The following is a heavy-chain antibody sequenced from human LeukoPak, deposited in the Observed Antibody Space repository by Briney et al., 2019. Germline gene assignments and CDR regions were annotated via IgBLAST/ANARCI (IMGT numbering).Heavy chain of an antibody. D-gene: IGHD3-10*01. J-gene: IGHJ4*02. V-gene: IGHV4-30-4*01. CDR1: GGSISSGDYY. CDR3: ARETYYYGSSYINY. Sequence: SQTLSLTCTVSGGSISSGDYYWSWIRQPPGKGLGWIGYIFYSGSTYYNPSLKSRVTISVDTSKTQFSLKLSSVTAADTAVYYCARETYYYGSSYINYWGQGTLVTVSS. CDR2: IFYSGST.